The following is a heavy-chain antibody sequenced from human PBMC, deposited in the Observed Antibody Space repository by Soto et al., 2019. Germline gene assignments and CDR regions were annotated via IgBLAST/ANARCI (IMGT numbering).Heavy chain of an antibody. CDR2: ISGSGGST. D-gene: IGHD3-22*01. V-gene: IGHV3-23*01. CDR3: AKDPTYYYDSSGYYQTDAFDI. CDR1: GFTFSSYA. Sequence: LXLSCAASGFTFSSYAMSWVRQAPWKGLEWVSAISGSGGSTYYADSVKGRFTISRDNSKNTLYLQMNSLRAEDTAVYYCAKDPTYYYDSSGYYQTDAFDIWGQGTMVTVSS. J-gene: IGHJ3*02.